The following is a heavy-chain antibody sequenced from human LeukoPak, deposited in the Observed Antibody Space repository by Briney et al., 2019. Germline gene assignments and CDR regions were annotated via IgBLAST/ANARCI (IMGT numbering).Heavy chain of an antibody. CDR1: GGSFSGYY. CDR2: INHSGST. D-gene: IGHD3-22*01. CDR3: AREGPPDYYDSSGYYFDY. V-gene: IGHV4-34*01. J-gene: IGHJ4*02. Sequence: SETLSLTCAVYGGSFSGYYWSWIRQPPGKGLEWIGEINHSGSTNYNPSLKSRVTISVDTSKNQFSLKLSSVTAADTAVYYCAREGPPDYYDSSGYYFDYWGQGTLVTVSS.